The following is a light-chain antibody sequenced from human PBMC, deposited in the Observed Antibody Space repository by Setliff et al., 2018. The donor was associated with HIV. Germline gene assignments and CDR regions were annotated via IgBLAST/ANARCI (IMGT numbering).Light chain of an antibody. J-gene: IGLJ1*01. CDR1: SSDVGDYNY. V-gene: IGLV2-14*03. CDR3: SSYTSRTPLYV. Sequence: QSALTQPASVSGSPGQSITISCTGTSSDVGDYNYVSRYQQHPGKAPKLMISDVSNRPSGVSNRFSGSKSGNAASLTISGLQAEDEADYYCSSYTSRTPLYVFGTGTKVTVL. CDR2: DVS.